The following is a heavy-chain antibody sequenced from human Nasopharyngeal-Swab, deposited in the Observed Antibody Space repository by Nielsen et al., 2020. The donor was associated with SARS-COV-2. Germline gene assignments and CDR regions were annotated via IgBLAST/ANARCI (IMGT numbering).Heavy chain of an antibody. D-gene: IGHD5-18*01. V-gene: IGHV3-23*01. CDR1: GYTFSNYA. CDR3: ATWMTAHFDY. Sequence: GESLKISCTGSGYTFSNYAISWVRQAPGQGLEWVSTVDYDGVRTHYADSVEGRFIIFRDNSRNTAYLQIKSLRVEDAAVYYCATWMTAHFDYWGQGTLVT. J-gene: IGHJ4*02. CDR2: VDYDGVRT.